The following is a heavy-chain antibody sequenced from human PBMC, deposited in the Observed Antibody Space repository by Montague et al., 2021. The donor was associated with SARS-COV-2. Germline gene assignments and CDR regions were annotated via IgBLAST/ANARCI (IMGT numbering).Heavy chain of an antibody. CDR1: GGSISSGSYY. CDR2: IYTSGST. J-gene: IGHJ4*02. CDR3: ARESLHLTGYYNDYFDY. V-gene: IGHV4-61*02. Sequence: TLSLTCTVSGGSISSGSYYWNWIRQPAGKGLEWIGRIYTSGSTNYNPSLKSRVTISVDTSKNQFSVKLSSVTAADTAVYYCARESLHLTGYYNDYFDYWGQGTLVTVSS. D-gene: IGHD3-9*01.